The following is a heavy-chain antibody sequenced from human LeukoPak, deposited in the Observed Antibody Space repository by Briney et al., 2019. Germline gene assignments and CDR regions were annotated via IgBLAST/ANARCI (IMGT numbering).Heavy chain of an antibody. V-gene: IGHV4-30-4*08. D-gene: IGHD6-13*01. CDR1: GGSISSGDYY. J-gene: IGHJ6*02. CDR3: ARDPRGAAAGHYYYGMDV. CDR2: IYYNGST. Sequence: SETLSLTCTVSGGSISSGDYYWSWIRQPPGKGLEWIGYIYYNGSTYYNPSLKSRVTISVDTSKDQFSLKLSSVTAADTAVYYCARDPRGAAAGHYYYGMDVWGQGTTVTVSS.